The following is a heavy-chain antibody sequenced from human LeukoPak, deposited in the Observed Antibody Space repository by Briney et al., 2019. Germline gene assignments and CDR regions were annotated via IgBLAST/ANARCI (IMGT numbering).Heavy chain of an antibody. V-gene: IGHV3-7*01. J-gene: IGHJ4*02. CDR1: GFTFSNFW. D-gene: IGHD2-2*01. CDR3: ARDGCTSTTCSTLGGFSS. CDR2: IKQDGFET. Sequence: GGSLRLSCAASGFTFSNFWTSWVRQAPGKGLEWVANIKQDGFETYYVDSVRGRLTISRDNAKNSLSLQMNSLRAEDTAVYYCARDGCTSTTCSTLGGFSSGGQGTLVSVSS.